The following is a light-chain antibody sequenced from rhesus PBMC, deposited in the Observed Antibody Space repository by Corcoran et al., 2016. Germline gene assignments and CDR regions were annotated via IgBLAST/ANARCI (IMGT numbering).Light chain of an antibody. CDR1: QGIRSY. CDR2: AAS. V-gene: IGKV1-25*01. Sequence: DIQMTQSPSSLSASVGDRVTITCRASQGIRSYLAWYQQKPGKAPKLLIYAASTLQSGVPSRFSGGGSGTDFTLTISSLQPADFATYYCQQHNSYPPTFGQGTKVEIK. J-gene: IGKJ1*01. CDR3: QQHNSYPPT.